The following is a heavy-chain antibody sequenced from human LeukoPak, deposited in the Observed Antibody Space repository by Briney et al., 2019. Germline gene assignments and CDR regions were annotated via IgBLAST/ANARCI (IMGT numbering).Heavy chain of an antibody. CDR2: INAYNGNT. V-gene: IGHV1-18*01. CDR1: GYTFTSYG. J-gene: IGHJ3*02. Sequence: GASVKVSRKASGYTFTSYGISWVRQAPGQGLEWMGWINAYNGNTNYAQTLQGRVTMTRDTSISTAYMELSRLRSDDTAVYYCASATTYCGADSYPLDAFDICGQGTMVTVSP. D-gene: IGHD2-21*02. CDR3: ASATTYCGADSYPLDAFDI.